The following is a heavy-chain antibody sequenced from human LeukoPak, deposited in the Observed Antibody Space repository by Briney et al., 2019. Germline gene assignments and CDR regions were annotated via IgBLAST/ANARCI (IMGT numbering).Heavy chain of an antibody. Sequence: TSETLSLTCTVSGGSFSSGSYYWSWIRQPAGKGLEWIGRIETSGSTNYNPSLKSRVTISVDTSKNQFSLKLSSVTAADTAVYYCASIRWFGELGWGQGTLVTVSS. CDR3: ASIRWFGELG. V-gene: IGHV4-61*02. J-gene: IGHJ4*02. CDR1: GGSFSSGSYY. D-gene: IGHD3-10*01. CDR2: IETSGST.